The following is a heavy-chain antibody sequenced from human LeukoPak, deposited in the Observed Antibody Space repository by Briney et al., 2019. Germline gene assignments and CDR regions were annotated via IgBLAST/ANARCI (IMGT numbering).Heavy chain of an antibody. CDR1: GFTFSSYA. V-gene: IGHV3-23*01. D-gene: IGHD4-17*01. J-gene: IGHJ4*02. CDR2: VSDSGVGT. CDR3: ARGKTTVTTYFDY. Sequence: PGGSLRLSRAVSGFTFSSYAMTWVRQAPGKGLEWVSAVSDSGVGTYYADSVKGRFTISRDNSKNTLYLQMNSLRAEDTAVYYCARGKTTVTTYFDYWGQGTLVTVSS.